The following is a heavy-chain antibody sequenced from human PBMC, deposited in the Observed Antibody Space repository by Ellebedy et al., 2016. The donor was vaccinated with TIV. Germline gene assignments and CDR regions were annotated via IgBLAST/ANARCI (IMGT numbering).Heavy chain of an antibody. CDR1: GGTFSNYA. CDR3: TRAPYYYDTSGPITGIFDY. Sequence: SVKVSXXAAGGTFSNYAISWVRQAPGQGLEWMGGIIPIFGTTNNAQKFQGRVTITADESTSTAYMELSSLRFEDTAVYYCTRAPYYYDTSGPITGIFDYWGQGTLVTVSS. D-gene: IGHD3-22*01. J-gene: IGHJ4*02. CDR2: IIPIFGTT. V-gene: IGHV1-69*13.